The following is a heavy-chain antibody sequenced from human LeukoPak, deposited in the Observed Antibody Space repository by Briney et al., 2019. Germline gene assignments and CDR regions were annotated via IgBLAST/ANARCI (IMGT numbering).Heavy chain of an antibody. CDR1: GFTFSSHG. V-gene: IGHV3-7*01. Sequence: GGSLRLSCVASGFTFSSHGMNWVRQAPGKGLEWVANIKQDGSEKYYVDSVKGRFTISRDNAKNSLYLQINSLRAEDTAVYYCARLTGSFDFDHWGQGTLVTVSS. J-gene: IGHJ4*02. D-gene: IGHD6-13*01. CDR2: IKQDGSEK. CDR3: ARLTGSFDFDH.